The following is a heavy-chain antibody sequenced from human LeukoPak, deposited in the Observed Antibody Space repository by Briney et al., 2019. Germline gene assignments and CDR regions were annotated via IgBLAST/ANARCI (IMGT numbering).Heavy chain of an antibody. Sequence: SETLSLTCTVSGVSISSYYWSWIRQPAGKGLEWIGRIYTSGSTNYNPSLKSRVTMSVDTSKNQFSLKLSSVTAADTAVYYCARAQLAPKTPHHYYYYGMDVWGQGTTVTVSS. CDR3: ARAQLAPKTPHHYYYYGMDV. D-gene: IGHD2-2*01. J-gene: IGHJ6*02. V-gene: IGHV4-4*07. CDR1: GVSISSYY. CDR2: IYTSGST.